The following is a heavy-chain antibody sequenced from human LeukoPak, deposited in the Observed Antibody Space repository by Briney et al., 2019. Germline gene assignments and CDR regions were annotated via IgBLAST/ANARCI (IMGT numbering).Heavy chain of an antibody. D-gene: IGHD4-23*01. J-gene: IGHJ4*02. CDR2: ISPGDSDP. CDR1: GYSFTSYW. Sequence: GESLKISCKASGYSFTSYWIGWVRQMPGKGLEWMGIISPGDSDPRYSPSFQGQVTISADKSISTAYLQWSSLKASDTAMYYCVRRVHGGNSGIGYWGQGTLGTVSS. CDR3: VRRVHGGNSGIGY. V-gene: IGHV5-51*01.